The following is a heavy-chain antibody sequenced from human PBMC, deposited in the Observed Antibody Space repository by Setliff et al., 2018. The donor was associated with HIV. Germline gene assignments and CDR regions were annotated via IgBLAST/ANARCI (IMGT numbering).Heavy chain of an antibody. CDR1: GFTFSDCS. CDR3: AKEPKLGGTASPFDY. J-gene: IGHJ4*02. Sequence: PGGSLRLSCAASGFTFSDCSMNWVRQAPGKGLEWISYITSTGSTIFYADSVKGRFTISRDNDKNSVHLQMTSLRAEDTAVYFCAKEPKLGGTASPFDYWGQGTLVTVSS. V-gene: IGHV3-48*01. D-gene: IGHD6-19*01. CDR2: ITSTGSTI.